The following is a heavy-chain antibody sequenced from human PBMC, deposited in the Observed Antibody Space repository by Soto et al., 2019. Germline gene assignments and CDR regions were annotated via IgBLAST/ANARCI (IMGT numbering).Heavy chain of an antibody. CDR2: ISYDGSNK. J-gene: IGHJ4*02. D-gene: IGHD3-22*01. Sequence: GGSLRLSCAASGFTFSSYAMHWVRQAPGKGLEWVAVISYDGSNKYYADSVKGRFTISRDNSKNTLYLQMNSLKTEDTAVYYCTTEGLYYYDSSGYPDYWGQGTLVTVSS. CDR1: GFTFSSYA. CDR3: TTEGLYYYDSSGYPDY. V-gene: IGHV3-30-3*01.